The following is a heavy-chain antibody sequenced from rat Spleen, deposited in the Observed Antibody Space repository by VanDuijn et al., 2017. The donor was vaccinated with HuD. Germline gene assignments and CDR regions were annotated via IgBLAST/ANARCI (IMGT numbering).Heavy chain of an antibody. CDR2: IWGDGST. Sequence: QVQLNESGPGLVQPSQTLSLTCTVSGFSLISNSVHWVRQPPGKGLEWMGGIWGDGSTDYNSALKSRLTISRDASKSQVLLKMNSLQTGDTATYYCARADVASISTDGFWGQGVMVTVSS. J-gene: IGHJ2*01. CDR3: ARADVASISTDGF. CDR1: GFSLISNS. D-gene: IGHD1-2*01. V-gene: IGHV2-1*01.